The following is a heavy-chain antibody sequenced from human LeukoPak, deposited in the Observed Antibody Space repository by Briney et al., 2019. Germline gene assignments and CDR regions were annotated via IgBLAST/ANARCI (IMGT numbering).Heavy chain of an antibody. CDR1: GGSISSSNW. J-gene: IGHJ4*02. CDR2: IYHSGST. CDR3: ARGLSTVVTMYYFDY. Sequence: SGTLSLTCAVSGGSISSSNWWSWVRQPPGKGLEWIGEIYHSGSTNYNPSLKSRVTISVDKSKNQFSLKLSSVTAADTAVYYCARGLSTVVTMYYFDYWGQGTLVTVSS. V-gene: IGHV4-4*02. D-gene: IGHD4-23*01.